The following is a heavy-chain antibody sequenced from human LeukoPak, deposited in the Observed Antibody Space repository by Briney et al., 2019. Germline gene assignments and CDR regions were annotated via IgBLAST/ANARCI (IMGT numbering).Heavy chain of an antibody. Sequence: SETLSLTCAVYGGSFSGYYWSWSRQPPGKGLEWIGEINHSGSTNYNPSLKSRVTISVDTSKNQFSLKLSSVTAADTAVYYCARGRYSSGWLYFDYWGQGTLVTVSS. CDR3: ARGRYSSGWLYFDY. V-gene: IGHV4-34*01. CDR1: GGSFSGYY. D-gene: IGHD6-19*01. J-gene: IGHJ4*02. CDR2: INHSGST.